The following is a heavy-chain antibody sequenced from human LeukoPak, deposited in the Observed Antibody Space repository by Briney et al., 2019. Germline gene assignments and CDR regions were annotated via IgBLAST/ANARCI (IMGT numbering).Heavy chain of an antibody. CDR2: INPSSGST. CDR1: GYTFTSYY. J-gene: IGHJ4*02. CDR3: ARGYTYGDY. D-gene: IGHD5-18*01. V-gene: IGHV1-46*01. Sequence: ASVKVSCKASGYTFTSYYMHWVRQAPGQGLEWMGIINPSSGSTSYAQNFKGRVTMTRDTSSSTVNMELSSLRSEDTAVYYCARGYTYGDYWGQGTLVTVSS.